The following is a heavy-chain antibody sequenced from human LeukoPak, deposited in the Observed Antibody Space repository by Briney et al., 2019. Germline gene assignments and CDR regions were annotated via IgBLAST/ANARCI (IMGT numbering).Heavy chain of an antibody. V-gene: IGHV3-74*01. CDR3: ARLQGITPQPMTEGFDI. D-gene: IGHD3-16*01. J-gene: IGHJ3*02. CDR2: ISPDGSST. CDR1: GFTFNDYY. Sequence: GGSLRLSCAASGFTFNDYYMSWIRQALGKGLEWLSRISPDGSSTSYADSVKGRFTVSRDIARNTLSLQMNSLRAEDSAVYYCARLQGITPQPMTEGFDIWGQGTMVTVSS.